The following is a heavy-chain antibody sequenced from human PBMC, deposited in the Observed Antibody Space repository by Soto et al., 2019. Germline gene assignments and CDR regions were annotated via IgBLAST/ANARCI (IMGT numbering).Heavy chain of an antibody. V-gene: IGHV1-8*01. CDR3: ARALRNEVLSDF. CDR2: MNPDSANT. J-gene: IGHJ4*02. D-gene: IGHD4-17*01. CDR1: GYTFSDYD. Sequence: QVQLVQSGAEVKQPGASVKVSCKTSGYTFSDYDIDWVRQAFGQGLEWMGWMNPDSANTGYAQKLQGRVTMTRDTAKDTAYTELNSLTTEDTEIYYLARALRNEVLSDFWGQGTQVTVSS.